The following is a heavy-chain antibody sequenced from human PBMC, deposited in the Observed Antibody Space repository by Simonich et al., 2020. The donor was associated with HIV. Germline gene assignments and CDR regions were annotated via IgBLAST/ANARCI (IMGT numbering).Heavy chain of an antibody. D-gene: IGHD3-3*01. CDR3: ARGLSLVTIFGVVTHVGYFDL. J-gene: IGHJ2*01. CDR1: GGSFRGYY. V-gene: IGHV4-34*01. Sequence: QVQLQEWGAGLLKPSETLSLTCAVYGGSFRGYYWYWIRQPPGKGLEWLGEIHHSGSTNYNPALKSRVTTSVDTSKNQFSRKLSSVTVADTAVYYCARGLSLVTIFGVVTHVGYFDLWGRGTLVTVSS. CDR2: IHHSGST.